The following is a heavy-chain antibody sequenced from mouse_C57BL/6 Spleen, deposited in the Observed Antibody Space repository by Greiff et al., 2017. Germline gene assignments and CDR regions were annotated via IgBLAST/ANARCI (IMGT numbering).Heavy chain of an antibody. Sequence: EVKLMESGAELVRPGASVKLSCTASGFNIKDDYMHWVKQRPEQGLEWIGWIDPENGDTEYASKFQGKATITADTSSNTAYLQLSSLTSEDTAFYYCTPIYYDYLAYWGQGTLVTVSA. CDR2: IDPENGDT. D-gene: IGHD2-4*01. V-gene: IGHV14-4*01. CDR1: GFNIKDDY. CDR3: TPIYYDYLAY. J-gene: IGHJ3*01.